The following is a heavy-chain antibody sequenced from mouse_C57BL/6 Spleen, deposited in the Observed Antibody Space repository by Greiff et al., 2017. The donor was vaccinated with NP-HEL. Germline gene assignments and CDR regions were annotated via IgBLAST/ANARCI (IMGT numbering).Heavy chain of an antibody. CDR2: ILPGSGST. CDR3: ARALSTMVTTRKSFAY. CDR1: GYTFTGYW. V-gene: IGHV1-9*01. J-gene: IGHJ3*01. D-gene: IGHD2-2*01. Sequence: VKLQESGAELMKPGASVKLSCKATGYTFTGYWIEWVKQRPGHGLEWIGEILPGSGSTNYNEKFKGKATFTADTSSNTAYMQLSSLTTEDSAIYYCARALSTMVTTRKSFAYWGQGTLVTVSA.